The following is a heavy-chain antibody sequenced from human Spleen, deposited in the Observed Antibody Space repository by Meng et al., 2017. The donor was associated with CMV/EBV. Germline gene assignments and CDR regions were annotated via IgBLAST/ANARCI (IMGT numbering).Heavy chain of an antibody. V-gene: IGHV3-66*02. CDR3: ALLGSYCSSTSCYGIPKLNDY. CDR1: GFSVSNNY. Sequence: GESLKISCAASGFSVSNNYMSWVRQAPGKGLEWVSVIYSGGSTYYADSVKGRFTISRDNSKNTLYLQMNSLRAEDTAVYYCALLGSYCSSTSCYGIPKLNDYWGQGTLVTVSS. D-gene: IGHD2-2*01. J-gene: IGHJ4*02. CDR2: IYSGGST.